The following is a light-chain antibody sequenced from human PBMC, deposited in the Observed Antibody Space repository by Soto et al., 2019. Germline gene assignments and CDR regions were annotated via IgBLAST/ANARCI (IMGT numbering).Light chain of an antibody. Sequence: DIQMIRSASSLSASVGDRVTITCRARQGISNYLAWYHQKPGKVTKLLIYDASTMQSGVPSRFSGSGSGTDFTLNISSLQPEDVATYYCQKYNGAPHTFGQGTKLEIK. CDR2: DAS. J-gene: IGKJ2*01. CDR3: QKYNGAPHT. V-gene: IGKV1-27*01. CDR1: QGISNY.